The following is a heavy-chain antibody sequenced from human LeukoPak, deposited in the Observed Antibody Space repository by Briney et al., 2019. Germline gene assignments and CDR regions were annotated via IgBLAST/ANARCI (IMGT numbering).Heavy chain of an antibody. V-gene: IGHV4-31*03. CDR1: GGSISSGGYY. CDR2: IYYSGST. CDR3: ASAPLSTGTTGYYFDY. J-gene: IGHJ4*02. Sequence: SETLSLTCSVSGGSISSGGYYWTWIRQHPGKGLEWIGYIYYSGSTYYNPSLKSRVTISVDTSKNQFSLKLSSVTAADTAVYYCASAPLSTGTTGYYFDYWGQGTLVTVSS. D-gene: IGHD1-1*01.